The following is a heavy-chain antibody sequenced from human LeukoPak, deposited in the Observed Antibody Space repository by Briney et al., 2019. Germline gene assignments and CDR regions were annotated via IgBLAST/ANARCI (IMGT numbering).Heavy chain of an antibody. V-gene: IGHV3-21*01. CDR3: ARGTNWSPLDFDY. CDR1: GFTFSTYN. J-gene: IGHJ4*02. CDR2: NSSSSSSGSYK. Sequence: PGGSLRLSCVGSGFTFSTYNMHWVRQAPGKGLEWVSTNSSSSSSGSYKYYADPVKGRFTISRDNAKNSLYLQMNSLRAEDTAVYFCARGTNWSPLDFDYWGQGTLVTVSS. D-gene: IGHD1-20*01.